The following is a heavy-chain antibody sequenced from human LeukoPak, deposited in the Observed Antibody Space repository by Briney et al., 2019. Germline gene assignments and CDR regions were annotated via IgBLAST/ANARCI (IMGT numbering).Heavy chain of an antibody. J-gene: IGHJ3*02. V-gene: IGHV3-53*01. CDR3: ARGLFLSGYLDAFDI. CDR1: GSTFSRYG. D-gene: IGHD3-22*01. CDR2: IYSDGRT. Sequence: GGSLRLSCAASGSTFSRYGMTWVRQAPGKGLEWVSLIYSDGRTYYADSVKGRCTISRDNSKNTLYLQMNSLRVEDTAIYYCARGLFLSGYLDAFDIWGQGTVVTVSS.